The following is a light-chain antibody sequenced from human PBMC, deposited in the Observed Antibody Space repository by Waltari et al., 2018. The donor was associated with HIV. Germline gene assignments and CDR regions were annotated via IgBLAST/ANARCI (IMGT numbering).Light chain of an antibody. CDR2: KDN. J-gene: IGLJ3*02. CDR3: QSADTTGTYRV. Sequence: SYELTQAPPVSLSPGQTARITCSGDALPKQFAYWYQQQKGPAPVLVIYKDNERPSGIPERFSGSSSGTTVTLTISGVQAEDEADYYCQSADTTGTYRVFGGGTKLTVL. V-gene: IGLV3-25*03. CDR1: ALPKQF.